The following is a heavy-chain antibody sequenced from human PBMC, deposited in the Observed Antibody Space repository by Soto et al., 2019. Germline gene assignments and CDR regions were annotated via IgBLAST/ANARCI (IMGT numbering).Heavy chain of an antibody. CDR1: GFTFSSYE. CDR2: ISSSGSTI. V-gene: IGHV3-48*03. J-gene: IGHJ5*02. CDR3: ARDRVYGSGFDP. Sequence: EVQLVESGGGLVQPGGSLRLSCAASGFTFSSYEMNWVRHAPGKGLEWVSYISSSGSTIYYADSVKGRFTISRDNAKNSLYLQMNSLRAEDTAVYYCARDRVYGSGFDPWGQGTLVTVSS. D-gene: IGHD3-10*01.